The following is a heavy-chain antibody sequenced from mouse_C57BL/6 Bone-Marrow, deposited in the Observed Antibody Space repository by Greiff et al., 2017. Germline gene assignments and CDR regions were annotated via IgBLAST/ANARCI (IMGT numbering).Heavy chain of an antibody. V-gene: IGHV1-76*01. J-gene: IGHJ2*01. CDR1: GYTFTDYY. D-gene: IGHD1-1*01. CDR3: AREIYVPFDY. Sequence: QVQLQQSGAELVRPGASVKLSCKASGYTFTDYYINWVKQRPGQGLEWIARIYPGSGNTYYNEKFKGKATLTAEKYSSTAYMQLSSLTSEDSAVYFCAREIYVPFDYWGQGTTLTVSS. CDR2: IYPGSGNT.